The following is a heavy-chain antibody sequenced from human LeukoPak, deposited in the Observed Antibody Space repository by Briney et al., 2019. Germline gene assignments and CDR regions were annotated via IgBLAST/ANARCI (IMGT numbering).Heavy chain of an antibody. V-gene: IGHV4-59*08. D-gene: IGHD1-26*01. CDR2: IYYTGSN. Sequence: SETLSLTCSVSAGPIRSYYWSCIRQPPGKGLEWFGYIYYTGSNNYNPSLKSRATISVDTSKNQFSLNLSSVTAADTAVYYCASSPSGSYSQIDYWGQGTLVTVSS. J-gene: IGHJ4*02. CDR1: AGPIRSYY. CDR3: ASSPSGSYSQIDY.